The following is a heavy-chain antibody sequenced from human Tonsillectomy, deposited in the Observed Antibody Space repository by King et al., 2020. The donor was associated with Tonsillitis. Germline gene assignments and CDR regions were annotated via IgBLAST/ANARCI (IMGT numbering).Heavy chain of an antibody. CDR3: AKDIEQLAVYYCYGMDV. J-gene: IGHJ6*02. D-gene: IGHD6-6*01. V-gene: IGHV3-30*18. CDR1: GFTFSSYG. Sequence: QLVQSGGGVVQPGRSLRLSCAASGFTFSSYGMHWVRQAPGKGLEWVAVISYDGSNKYYADSVKGRFTISRDNSKNTLYLQMNSLRAEDTAVYYCAKDIEQLAVYYCYGMDVWGQGTTVTVSS. CDR2: ISYDGSNK.